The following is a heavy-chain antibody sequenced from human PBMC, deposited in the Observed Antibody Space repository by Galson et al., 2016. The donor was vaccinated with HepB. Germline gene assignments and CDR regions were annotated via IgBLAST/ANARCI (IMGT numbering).Heavy chain of an antibody. Sequence: SLRLSCAASGFTFSSYWMHWVRQTPGKGLVWVSRINGDGSSTNYADSVKGRFTISRENAKNTLFLQMNSLGAEDTAVYYCARGSRSIPNALGIWGQGTVVTVSS. CDR2: INGDGSST. D-gene: IGHD2-21*01. J-gene: IGHJ3*02. CDR1: GFTFSSYW. CDR3: ARGSRSIPNALGI. V-gene: IGHV3-74*01.